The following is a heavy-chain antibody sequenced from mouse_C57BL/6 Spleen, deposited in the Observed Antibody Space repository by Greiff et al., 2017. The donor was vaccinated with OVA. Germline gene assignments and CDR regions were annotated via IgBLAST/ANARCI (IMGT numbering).Heavy chain of an antibody. CDR1: GFNIKNTY. J-gene: IGHJ1*03. CDR3: ARPDGYFWYFDV. CDR2: IDPANGNT. V-gene: IGHV14-3*01. Sequence: DVKLQESVAELVRPGASVKLSCTASGFNIKNTYMHWVKQRPEQGLEWIGRIDPANGNTKYAPKFQGQATITADTSSNTAYLQLSSLTSEDTAIYYCARPDGYFWYFDVWGTGTTVTVSS. D-gene: IGHD2-3*01.